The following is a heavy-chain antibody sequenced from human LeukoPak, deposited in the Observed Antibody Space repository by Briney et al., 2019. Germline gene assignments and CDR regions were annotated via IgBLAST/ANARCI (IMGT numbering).Heavy chain of an antibody. CDR3: ARVLYDFWSGYLSYNWFDP. CDR1: GGSISSYY. J-gene: IGHJ5*02. V-gene: IGHV4-59*12. Sequence: TSETLSLTCTVSGGSISSYYWSWIRQPPGKGLEWIGYIYHSGSTYYNPSLKSRVTISVDRSKNQFSLKLSSVTAADTAVYYCARVLYDFWSGYLSYNWFDPWGQGTLVTVSS. CDR2: IYHSGST. D-gene: IGHD3-3*01.